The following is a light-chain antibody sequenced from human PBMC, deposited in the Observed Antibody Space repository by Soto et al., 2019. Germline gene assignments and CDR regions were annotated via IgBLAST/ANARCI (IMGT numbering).Light chain of an antibody. CDR1: QSISIN. J-gene: IGKJ2*01. CDR2: GAS. Sequence: IVMTQSPATLSVSPGEGATLSCRASQSISINLAWSQQKPGQTPRLLIYGASTRATGIPARFSGSGSGTEFTLTISSLQSEDFAVYYCQQYNSWPVVFGQGTKLEI. V-gene: IGKV3-15*01. CDR3: QQYNSWPVV.